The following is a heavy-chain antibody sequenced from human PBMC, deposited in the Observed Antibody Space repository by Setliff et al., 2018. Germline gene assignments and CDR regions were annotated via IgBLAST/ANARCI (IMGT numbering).Heavy chain of an antibody. CDR3: AAASNYYDY. CDR2: IDWDDDK. J-gene: IGHJ4*02. V-gene: IGHV2-70*11. CDR1: GFSLSTSGIC. Sequence: ASGPTLVNPTQTLTLTCTFSGFSLSTSGICVSWIRQPPGKALEWLARIDWDDDKYYTPPLKTRLTISKDTSKNQVVLTMTNMDPVDTATYYCAAASNYYDYWGQGTLVTVS.